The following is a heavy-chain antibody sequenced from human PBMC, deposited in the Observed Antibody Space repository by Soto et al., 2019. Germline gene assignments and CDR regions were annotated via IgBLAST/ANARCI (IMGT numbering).Heavy chain of an antibody. CDR1: GGSISSSNW. CDR3: ASQVLYSGSYSFDY. CDR2: IYHSGST. D-gene: IGHD1-26*01. V-gene: IGHV4-4*02. Sequence: QVQLQESGPGLVKPSGTLSLTCAVSGGSISSSNWWSWVRQPPGKGLAWIGEIYHSGSTNYNPSLKSRVTISVDKSKNQFSLKLSSVTAADTAVYYCASQVLYSGSYSFDYWGQGTLVTVSS. J-gene: IGHJ4*02.